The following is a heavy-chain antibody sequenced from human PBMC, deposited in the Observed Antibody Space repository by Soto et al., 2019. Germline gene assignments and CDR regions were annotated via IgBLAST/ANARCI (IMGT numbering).Heavy chain of an antibody. D-gene: IGHD6-19*01. J-gene: IGHJ4*02. CDR3: VRSDSSGWYILEY. CDR2: FFPGDFAT. Sequence: GESLKIASKGSGYMFTTYWCDWSRQLPGKGLEWMGMFFPGDFATRYSPSFQCHVTISVDKSISTAYLKWSSLKASDTATYYCVRSDSSGWYILEYWGLGIQVTVSS. V-gene: IGHV5-51*01. CDR1: GYMFTTYW.